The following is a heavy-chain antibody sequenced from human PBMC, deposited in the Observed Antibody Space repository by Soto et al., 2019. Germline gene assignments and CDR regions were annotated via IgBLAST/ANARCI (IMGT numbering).Heavy chain of an antibody. V-gene: IGHV3-21*01. D-gene: IGHD3-22*01. CDR2: ISSSSSYI. CDR1: GFTFSSYS. Sequence: GSLRLSCAASGFTFSSYSMNWVRQAPGKGLEWVSSISSSSSYIYYADSVKGRFTISRDNAKNSLYLQMNSLRAEDTAVYYCASDHRDYYDSSGYYYAPDAFDIWGQGTMVTVSS. CDR3: ASDHRDYYDSSGYYYAPDAFDI. J-gene: IGHJ3*02.